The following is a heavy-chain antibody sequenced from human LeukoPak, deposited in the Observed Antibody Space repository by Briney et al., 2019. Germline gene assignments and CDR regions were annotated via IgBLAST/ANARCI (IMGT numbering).Heavy chain of an antibody. CDR3: ASPKRGGAFDM. J-gene: IGHJ3*02. CDR1: GFTISNYW. D-gene: IGHD2-15*01. Sequence: PGGSLRLSCAASGFTISNYWMSWVRQAPGKGLEWVANIEQDGSERYYVDSVKGRFTISRDNAKNSLYLQMNSLRAEDTAVYYCASPKRGGAFDMWGQGTVVTVSS. CDR2: IEQDGSER. V-gene: IGHV3-7*01.